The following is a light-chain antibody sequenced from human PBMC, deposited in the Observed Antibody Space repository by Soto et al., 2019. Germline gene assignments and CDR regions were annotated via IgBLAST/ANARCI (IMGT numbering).Light chain of an antibody. J-gene: IGKJ4*02. CDR2: GAS. V-gene: IGKV3-20*01. CDR1: QSVGSS. CDR3: QQYGDSPQT. Sequence: EIVLTQSRETLSFSPGERATLSCRASQSVGSSLSWYQQKPGQAPRLLFYGASNRATAIPDRFSGSGFGTDFTLTITRLEPEDFAVYYCQQYGDSPQTFGAGTKVDIK.